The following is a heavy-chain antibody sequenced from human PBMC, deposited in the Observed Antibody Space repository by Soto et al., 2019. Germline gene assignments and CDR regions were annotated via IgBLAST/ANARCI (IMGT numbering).Heavy chain of an antibody. J-gene: IGHJ4*02. D-gene: IGHD4-4*01. Sequence: QVQLVQPGAEVKKPGSSVKVSCKASGGTFSSYAISWVRQAPGPGLEWMGGIIPIFGTANYAQKFQGRVTITADKSTSTAYMELSSLRSEDTAVYDCARGSTVNRGPQWGYWGQGTLVTVSS. CDR2: IIPIFGTA. V-gene: IGHV1-69*06. CDR1: GGTFSSYA. CDR3: ARGSTVNRGPQWGY.